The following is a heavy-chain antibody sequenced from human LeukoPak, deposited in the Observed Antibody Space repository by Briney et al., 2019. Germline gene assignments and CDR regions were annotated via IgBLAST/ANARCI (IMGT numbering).Heavy chain of an antibody. Sequence: SGGSLRLSCAASGFTFSSYSMNWVRQAPGKGLEWVSSISSSSNYIYYADSVKGRFTISRDNAKNSLYLQMNSLRAEDAAVYYCARDWPRVNDAFDIWGQGTMVTVSS. CDR3: ARDWPRVNDAFDI. CDR1: GFTFSSYS. J-gene: IGHJ3*02. CDR2: ISSSSNYI. V-gene: IGHV3-21*01. D-gene: IGHD5/OR15-5a*01.